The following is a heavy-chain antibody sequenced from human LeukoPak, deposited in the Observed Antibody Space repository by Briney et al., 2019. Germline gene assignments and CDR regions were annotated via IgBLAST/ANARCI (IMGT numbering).Heavy chain of an antibody. Sequence: GWSLRLSRAASRFTYSSSWMAWVRPAPGKGLEWVATIKEDGSQKYYVDFVKGRFTISRDNAKNSLFLQMNSLRVEDTAVYFCVRNLAYDSFDIWGQGTMVTVSS. CDR2: IKEDGSQK. CDR3: VRNLAYDSFDI. V-gene: IGHV3-7*01. CDR1: RFTYSSSW. J-gene: IGHJ3*02. D-gene: IGHD3-16*01.